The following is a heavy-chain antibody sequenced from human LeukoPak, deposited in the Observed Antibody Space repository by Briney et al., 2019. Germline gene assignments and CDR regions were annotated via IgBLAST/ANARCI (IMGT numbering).Heavy chain of an antibody. CDR3: AKDILSSSSQH. V-gene: IGHV3-43D*03. D-gene: IGHD6-13*01. CDR2: ISWDGGST. CDR1: GFTFDDYA. Sequence: QPGGSLRLSCAASGFTFDDYAMHWVRQAPGEGLEWVSLISWDGGSTYYADSVKGRFTISRDNSKNSLYLQMNSLRAEDTALYYCAKDILSSSSQHWGQGTLVTVSS. J-gene: IGHJ1*01.